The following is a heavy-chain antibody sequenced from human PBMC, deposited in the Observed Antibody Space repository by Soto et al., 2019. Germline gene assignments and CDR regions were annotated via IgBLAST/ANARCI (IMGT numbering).Heavy chain of an antibody. CDR2: IIPIFGTA. V-gene: IGHV1-69*13. CDR3: ARHYYDSSGYLYAFDI. D-gene: IGHD3-22*01. CDR1: GGTFSSYA. J-gene: IGHJ3*02. Sequence: SVKVSCKASGGTFSSYAISWVRQAPGQGLEWMGGIIPIFGTANYAQKFQGRVTITADESTSTAYMELSSLRSEDTAVYYCARHYYDSSGYLYAFDIWGQGTMVTVSS.